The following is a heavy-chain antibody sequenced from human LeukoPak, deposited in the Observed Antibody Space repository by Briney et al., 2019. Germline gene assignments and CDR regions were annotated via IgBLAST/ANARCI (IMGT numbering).Heavy chain of an antibody. J-gene: IGHJ6*02. V-gene: IGHV3-30*18. CDR3: AKVGDGSGSYLRPYYYGMDV. D-gene: IGHD3-10*01. CDR1: GFTFSSYG. Sequence: GGSLRLSCAASGFTFSSYGMHWVRQAPSKGLEWVAVISYDGSNKYYADSVKGRFTISRDNSKNTLYLQMNSLRAEDTAVYYCAKVGDGSGSYLRPYYYGMDVWGQGTTVTVSS. CDR2: ISYDGSNK.